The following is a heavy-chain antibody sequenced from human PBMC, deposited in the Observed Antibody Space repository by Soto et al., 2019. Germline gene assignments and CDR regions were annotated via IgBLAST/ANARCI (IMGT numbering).Heavy chain of an antibody. CDR2: ISGGGGNT. J-gene: IGHJ6*02. CDR3: ARDFGGSIAIYDYYHGLDV. D-gene: IGHD2-21*01. CDR1: GLTFSSYA. V-gene: IGHV3-23*01. Sequence: HPGGSLRLSCAASGLTFSSYAMSWVRQAPGKGLEWVSGISGGGGNTYYADSVKGRFTISRDNSKNTLYLQMNSLRAEDTAVYYCARDFGGSIAIYDYYHGLDVWGQGTTVTVSS.